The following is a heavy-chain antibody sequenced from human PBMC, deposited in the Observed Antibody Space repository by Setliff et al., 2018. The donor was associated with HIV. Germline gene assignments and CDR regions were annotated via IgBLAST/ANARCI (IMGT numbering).Heavy chain of an antibody. Sequence: ASVKVSCKASGYSFTSYGLSWVRQAPGQGLEWMGSITTYNGGTNYAQKFQGRATMTTDTSTSTAYMELRSLRSDDTAVYYCTRGGYSGAFLDAFDIWGQGTVVTVSS. CDR1: GYSFTSYG. D-gene: IGHD1-26*01. CDR3: TRGGYSGAFLDAFDI. CDR2: ITTYNGGT. J-gene: IGHJ3*02. V-gene: IGHV1-18*01.